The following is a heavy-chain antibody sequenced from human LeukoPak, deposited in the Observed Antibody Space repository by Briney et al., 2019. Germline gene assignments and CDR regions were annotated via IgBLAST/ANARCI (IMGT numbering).Heavy chain of an antibody. Sequence: GGSLRLSCTASGFTFSNFWMGWVRQAPGKGLEWVANIKQDETEKFYLGSVKGRFTISRDNAKNSLYLQMNSLRAGDTAVYYCARDKWELLTYFDYWGQGTLVTVSS. CDR2: IKQDETEK. D-gene: IGHD1-26*01. CDR1: GFTFSNFW. J-gene: IGHJ4*02. V-gene: IGHV3-7*03. CDR3: ARDKWELLTYFDY.